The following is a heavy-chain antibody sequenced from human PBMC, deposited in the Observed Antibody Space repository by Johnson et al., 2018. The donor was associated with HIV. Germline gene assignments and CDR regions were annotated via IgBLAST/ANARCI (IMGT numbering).Heavy chain of an antibody. CDR3: TRSLRQWLVPGAFDI. V-gene: IGHV3-30*04. D-gene: IGHD6-19*01. CDR1: GFTFSSYA. Sequence: QVQLVESGGGVVQPGRSLRLSCAASGFTFSSYAMHWVRQAPGKGLEWVAVISYDGSNKYYADSVKGRFTISRDNSKNTAYLQMNSLKTEDTAVYYCTRSLRQWLVPGAFDIWGQGTMVTVSS. CDR2: ISYDGSNK. J-gene: IGHJ3*02.